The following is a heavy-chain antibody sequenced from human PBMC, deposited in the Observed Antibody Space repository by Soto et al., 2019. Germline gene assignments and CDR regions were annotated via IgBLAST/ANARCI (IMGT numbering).Heavy chain of an antibody. J-gene: IGHJ6*02. CDR2: IGTAGDT. V-gene: IGHV3-13*01. Sequence: GGSLRLSCEASGFTFSGFDMHWVRQPTGKGLEWVSSIGTAGDTYYAVSVKGRFTISRDNAKNSLSLQMNSLRAGDTATYFCAKIRVPYYAMDVWGQGTTVTVSS. CDR3: AKIRVPYYAMDV. D-gene: IGHD6-6*01. CDR1: GFTFSGFD.